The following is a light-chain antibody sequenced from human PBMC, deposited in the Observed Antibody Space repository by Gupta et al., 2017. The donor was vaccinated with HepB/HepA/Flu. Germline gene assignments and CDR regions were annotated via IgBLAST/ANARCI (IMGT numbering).Light chain of an antibody. J-gene: IGKJ3*01. CDR3: QQTSAIPQT. Sequence: DIQMTQSPSSLSASVGDRINIPCRASQNIKSYLNWYQQRSGKAPKLLIYGASSLQGGVPSRFGGSGSGTDFTLTVSSLQPEDFATDYCQQTSAIPQTFGPGTKVDIK. CDR2: GAS. V-gene: IGKV1-39*01. CDR1: QNIKSY.